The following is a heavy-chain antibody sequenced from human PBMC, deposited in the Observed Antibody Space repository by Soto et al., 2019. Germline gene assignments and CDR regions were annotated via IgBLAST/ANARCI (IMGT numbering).Heavy chain of an antibody. CDR1: GYSFTSYW. J-gene: IGHJ4*02. CDR3: ARPLYGSGRFDY. CDR2: IYPGDSDT. D-gene: IGHD2-15*01. Sequence: GESLKISCKGSGYSFTSYWIGWVRQMPGKGLEWMGIIYPGDSDTRYSPSFQGQVTISADNAKNTLYLHMNSLRAEDTAVYYCARPLYGSGRFDYWGQGALVTVSS. V-gene: IGHV5-51*01.